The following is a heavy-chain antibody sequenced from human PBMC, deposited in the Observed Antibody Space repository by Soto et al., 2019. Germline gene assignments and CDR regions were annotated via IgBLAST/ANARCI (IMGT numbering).Heavy chain of an antibody. CDR3: ARAYGSGSYAYGMDV. CDR1: GYTFTSYG. CDR2: ISAYNGNT. D-gene: IGHD3-10*01. Sequence: AASVKVSCKASGYTFTSYGISWVRQAPGQGLEWMGWISAYNGNTNYAQKLQGRVTMTTDTSTSTAYMELRSLRSDDTAVYYCARAYGSGSYAYGMDVWGQGTTVTVSS. J-gene: IGHJ6*02. V-gene: IGHV1-18*01.